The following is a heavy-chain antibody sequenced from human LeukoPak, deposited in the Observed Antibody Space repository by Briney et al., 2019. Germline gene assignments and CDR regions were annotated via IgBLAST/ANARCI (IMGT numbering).Heavy chain of an antibody. CDR2: IKSNVDGGTT. CDR3: VTDPPMTGGRWSDP. V-gene: IGHV3-15*05. Sequence: GGSRRLSCTVSGGIFRDFWMTWVRQAPGKGPEWVGQIKSNVDGGTTDYAPAVKGRFTISRDDSRNTLFLQMNSLKVEDTAVYYCVTDPPMTGGRWSDPWGQGTLVTVSS. J-gene: IGHJ5*02. D-gene: IGHD3-22*01. CDR1: GGIFRDFW.